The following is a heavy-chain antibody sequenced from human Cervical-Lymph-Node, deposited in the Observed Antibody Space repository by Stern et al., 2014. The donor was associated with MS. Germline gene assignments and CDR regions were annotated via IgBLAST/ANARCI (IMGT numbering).Heavy chain of an antibody. CDR2: IYHSGSA. CDR3: ARDVGMDS. V-gene: IGHV4-59*01. J-gene: IGHJ5*01. D-gene: IGHD6-13*01. CDR1: GVSISSYY. Sequence: QLQLQESGPGLVKPSETLSLTCTGSGVSISSYYWSWIRQPPGEGLEWIGYIYHSGSATYNPSLKSRVTMSVDTSKSQFSLKLSSVTAADTAVYYCARDVGMDSWGQGTLVTVSS.